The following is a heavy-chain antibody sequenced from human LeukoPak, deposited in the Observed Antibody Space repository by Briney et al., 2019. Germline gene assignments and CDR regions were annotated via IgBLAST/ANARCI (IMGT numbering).Heavy chain of an antibody. V-gene: IGHV4-4*07. CDR3: ARDSGTTGEVKFDP. D-gene: IGHD3-10*01. J-gene: IGHJ5*02. Sequence: SETLSLTCTVSGGSISSYYLSWIRQPAGNGLEWIGRIYSRGTTYNPSLEDRVTMSADTSRNHVSLTLNSVTAADTAVYYCARDSGTTGEVKFDPWGQGTLVTVSS. CDR2: IYSRGT. CDR1: GGSISSYY.